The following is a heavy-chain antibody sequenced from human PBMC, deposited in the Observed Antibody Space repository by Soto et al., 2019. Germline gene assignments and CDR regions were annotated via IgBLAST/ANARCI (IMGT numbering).Heavy chain of an antibody. V-gene: IGHV3-9*01. CDR2: ISWNSGVI. CDR3: AKDTSGAEVGIMDV. J-gene: IGHJ6*03. D-gene: IGHD1-26*01. CDR1: GFIFDDYA. Sequence: EVKLVESGGGLVQPGRSLRLSCATSGFIFDDYAMHWVRQAPGKGLEWVSGISWNSGVINYADSVKGRFTTSRDNAKNSIYLPLSSLSSADTATYFCAKDTSGAEVGIMDVWGKGTTVIVSS.